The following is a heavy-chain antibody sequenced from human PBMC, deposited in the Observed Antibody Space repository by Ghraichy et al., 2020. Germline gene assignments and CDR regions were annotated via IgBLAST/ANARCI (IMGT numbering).Heavy chain of an antibody. CDR1: GGSISSYY. J-gene: IGHJ4*02. V-gene: IGHV4-59*08. CDR3: ARSEGALGLVRD. Sequence: SQTLSLTCTVSGGSISSYYWSWIRQPPGKGLEWIGYIYYSGSTNYNPSLKSRVTISVDTSKNQFSLKLSSVTAADTAVYYCARSEGALGLVRDWGQGTLVTVSS. D-gene: IGHD6-19*01. CDR2: IYYSGST.